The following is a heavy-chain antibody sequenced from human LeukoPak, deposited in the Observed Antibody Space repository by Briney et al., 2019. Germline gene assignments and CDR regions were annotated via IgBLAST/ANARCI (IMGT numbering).Heavy chain of an antibody. CDR2: NSAYNDNT. CDR3: AREKSSGSAFYFDY. J-gene: IGHJ4*02. CDR1: GYTFTNYG. Sequence: ASVKVSCKASGYTFTNYGIIWVRQAPGRGLEWMGWNSAYNDNTNYAQKFQGRVTITADESTSTAYMELSSLRSDDTAVYYCAREKSSGSAFYFDYWGQGTLVTVSS. V-gene: IGHV1-18*01. D-gene: IGHD3-22*01.